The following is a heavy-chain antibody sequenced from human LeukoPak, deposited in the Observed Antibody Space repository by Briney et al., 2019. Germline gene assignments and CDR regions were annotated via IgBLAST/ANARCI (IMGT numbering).Heavy chain of an antibody. Sequence: GGSLRLSCAASGFTFDDYAMHWVRQAPGKGLEWVSGIGWNSGSIGYADSVKGRFTISRDNAKNSLYLQMNSLRAEDTALYYCAKASWNDELHWGQGTLVTVSS. CDR3: AKASWNDELH. CDR1: GFTFDDYA. CDR2: IGWNSGSI. D-gene: IGHD1-1*01. V-gene: IGHV3-9*01. J-gene: IGHJ4*02.